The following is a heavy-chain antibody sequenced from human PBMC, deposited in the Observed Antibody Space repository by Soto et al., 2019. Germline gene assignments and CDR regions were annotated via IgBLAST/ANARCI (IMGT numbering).Heavy chain of an antibody. CDR1: GFTFSSYW. CDR2: INSDGSST. D-gene: IGHD5-18*01. Sequence: PGGSLRLYCSASGFTFSSYWMHWVRQAPGKGLVWVSRINSDGSSTSYADSVKGRFTISRDNAKNTLYLQMNSLRAEDTAVYYCAREYSYGPHYGMDVWGQGTTVTFSS. J-gene: IGHJ6*02. V-gene: IGHV3-74*01. CDR3: AREYSYGPHYGMDV.